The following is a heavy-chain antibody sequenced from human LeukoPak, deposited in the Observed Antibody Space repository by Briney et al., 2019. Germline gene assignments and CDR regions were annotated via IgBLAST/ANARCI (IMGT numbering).Heavy chain of an antibody. J-gene: IGHJ3*02. Sequence: GGSLRLSCAVSEFPFNRAWMTWVRQAPGKGLEWVGRIKSKTDGGTTDYAAPVKGRFSISRDDSKNTLYLQMNSLETEDTAMYYCTTCGYDRCGAFDIWGQGTVVTVSS. D-gene: IGHD5-12*01. CDR2: IKSKTDGGTT. CDR1: EFPFNRAW. V-gene: IGHV3-15*01. CDR3: TTCGYDRCGAFDI.